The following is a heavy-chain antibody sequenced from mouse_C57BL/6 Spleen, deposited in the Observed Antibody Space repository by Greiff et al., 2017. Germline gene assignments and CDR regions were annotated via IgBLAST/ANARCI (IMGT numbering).Heavy chain of an antibody. Sequence: QVQLQQPGAELVRPGTSVKLSCKASGYTFTSYWMHWVKQRPGQGLEWIGVIDPSDSYTNYNQKFKGKATLTVDTSSSTAYMQLSRLTSEDSAVYYCARGKEAYWGQGTLVTVSA. V-gene: IGHV1-59*01. J-gene: IGHJ3*01. CDR1: GYTFTSYW. CDR3: ARGKEAY. CDR2: IDPSDSYT.